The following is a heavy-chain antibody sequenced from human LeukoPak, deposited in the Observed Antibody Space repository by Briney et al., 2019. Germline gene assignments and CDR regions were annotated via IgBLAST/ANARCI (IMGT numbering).Heavy chain of an antibody. Sequence: GRSLRLSCAATGFTFKDYGMHWVRQPPGKGLEWVSSINWNGGGTDYADSVKGRFTISRDNDKHSLYLQLSSLRPEDTAFYYCAKHMRATNTYSFFGLDVWGQGTTVTVSS. CDR3: AKHMRATNTYSFFGLDV. V-gene: IGHV3-9*01. CDR2: INWNGGGT. D-gene: IGHD1-26*01. CDR1: GFTFKDYG. J-gene: IGHJ6*02.